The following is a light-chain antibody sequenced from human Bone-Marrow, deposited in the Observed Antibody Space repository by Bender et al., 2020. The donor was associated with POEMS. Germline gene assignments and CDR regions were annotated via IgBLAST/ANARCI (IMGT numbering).Light chain of an antibody. CDR1: SSNIGAHA. V-gene: IGLV1-44*01. CDR3: SSYAGDSSFV. J-gene: IGLJ2*01. CDR2: SSH. Sequence: QSVLTQPPSASGTPGQRVTISCSGGSSNIGAHAVNWYQHLPGTAPKLLIYSSHRRPSEVPDRFSGSKSGNTASLTVSGLRPEDEADYSCSSYAGDSSFVFGGGTKLTVL.